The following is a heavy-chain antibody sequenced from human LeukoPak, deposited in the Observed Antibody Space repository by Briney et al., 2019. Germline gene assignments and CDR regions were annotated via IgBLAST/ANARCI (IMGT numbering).Heavy chain of an antibody. V-gene: IGHV1-2*02. CDR3: ARDSAGDLDS. Sequence: ASVKVSCKASGYTFTGHYMHWVRQAPGQGLEGMGWINPNSGGTNYAQKFQGRVTMSRDTSTSTGYMELSRMRSDDTAVHCCARDSAGDLDSWGQGTLVTVSS. CDR1: GYTFTGHY. D-gene: IGHD7-27*01. CDR2: INPNSGGT. J-gene: IGHJ4*02.